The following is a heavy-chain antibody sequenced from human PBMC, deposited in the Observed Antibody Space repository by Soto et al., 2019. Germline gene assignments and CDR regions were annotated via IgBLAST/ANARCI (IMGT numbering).Heavy chain of an antibody. Sequence: GGSLRLSCAASGFTFISYAMSWVRQAPGKGLEWVSATSGSGGSTYYADSVKGRFTISRDNSKNTLYLQMNSLRAEDTAVYYCAKAGYSSGWLDYWGQGTLVTVSS. CDR1: GFTFISYA. D-gene: IGHD6-19*01. CDR3: AKAGYSSGWLDY. J-gene: IGHJ4*02. V-gene: IGHV3-23*01. CDR2: TSGSGGST.